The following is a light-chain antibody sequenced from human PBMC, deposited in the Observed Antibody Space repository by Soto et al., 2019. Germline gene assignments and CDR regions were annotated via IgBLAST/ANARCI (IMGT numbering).Light chain of an antibody. Sequence: EVVMTQSPLSLPVTLGQPASISCRSSQSLVYSDGNTYLTWFQQRPGQSPRRLSYKASNRDSGVPDRFSGSGSGTDFPLKISRVEAEDVEGYYGMQGLREPDKYTFGQGIKLDIK. V-gene: IGKV2-30*01. CDR3: MQGLREPDKYT. J-gene: IGKJ2*01. CDR1: QSLVYSDGNTY. CDR2: KAS.